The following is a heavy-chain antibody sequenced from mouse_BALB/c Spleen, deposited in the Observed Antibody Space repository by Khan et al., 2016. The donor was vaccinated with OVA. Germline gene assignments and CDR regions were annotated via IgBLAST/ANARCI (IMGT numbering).Heavy chain of an antibody. Sequence: EVQLQESGPSLVKPSQTLSITCSVTGDSITSGFWNWIRKFPGNKFEYLGYITYSGNTYYNPSLKSRISFTRDTSKSQYFLQLNSVTTEDTATYFCARSYGSWAMDYWGQGTSGTVSS. J-gene: IGHJ4*01. CDR2: ITYSGNT. D-gene: IGHD1-1*01. V-gene: IGHV3-8*02. CDR1: GDSITSGF. CDR3: ARSYGSWAMDY.